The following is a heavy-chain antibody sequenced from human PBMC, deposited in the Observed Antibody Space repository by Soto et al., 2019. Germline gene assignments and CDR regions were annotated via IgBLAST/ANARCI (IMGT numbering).Heavy chain of an antibody. J-gene: IGHJ5*02. V-gene: IGHV1-69*01. CDR1: GRTFSSYA. Sequence: QVQLVQSGAEVKKPRSSVKVSWKASGRTFSSYAISWVRQVPGQGLEWMGGVIPIFGTANYAQKFQGRVTITADEYTSTVYMELSSLRSEDTAVYYCARDNLPNIALPQGSWFDPWGQGTLVTVSS. CDR2: VIPIFGTA. D-gene: IGHD6-13*01. CDR3: ARDNLPNIALPQGSWFDP.